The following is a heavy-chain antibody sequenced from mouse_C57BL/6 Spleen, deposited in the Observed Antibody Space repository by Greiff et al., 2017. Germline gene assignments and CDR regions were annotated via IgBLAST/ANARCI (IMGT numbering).Heavy chain of an antibody. V-gene: IGHV1-47*01. Sequence: QVQPPPSGAELVKSGASVTMLRKASGHILTIHPTEWMKENYGKRLVWDGNFHSNNDDSQHNEKFKGKATLTVEISSSTVYFELSRLTSDDSAVYYCARGYDYDGYFDVWGTGTTVTVSS. CDR2: FHSNNDDS. CDR1: GHILTIHP. CDR3: ARGYDYDGYFDV. J-gene: IGHJ1*03. D-gene: IGHD2-4*01.